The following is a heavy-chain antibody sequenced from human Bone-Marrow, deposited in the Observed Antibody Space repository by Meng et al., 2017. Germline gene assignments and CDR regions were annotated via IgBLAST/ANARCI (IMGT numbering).Heavy chain of an antibody. J-gene: IGHJ4*02. CDR2: INPNNDDT. D-gene: IGHD4-23*01. V-gene: IGHV1-2*06. Sequence: ASVKVSCKASGYTLTAYYIHWVRQAPGQGLEWMGRINPNNDDTHYAQKFQGRVIMTRDTSINTAYMELTSLRSDDTAVYYCASLTGLNYGGNSGVGYWGQGTLVTVSS. CDR1: GYTLTAYY. CDR3: ASLTGLNYGGNSGVGY.